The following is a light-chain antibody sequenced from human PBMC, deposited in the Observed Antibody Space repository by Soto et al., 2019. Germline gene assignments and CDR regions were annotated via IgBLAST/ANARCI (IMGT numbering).Light chain of an antibody. V-gene: IGKV3-15*01. CDR1: QSVSSN. Sequence: EIVMTQSPATLSVSPGERATLSCRASQSVSSNLAWYQQKPGQAPRLLIYGASTRATGIAVRFSGSGSGTEFTLTISSLQSEDFAVYYCQQYGSSPETFGQGTKVEIK. J-gene: IGKJ1*01. CDR3: QQYGSSPET. CDR2: GAS.